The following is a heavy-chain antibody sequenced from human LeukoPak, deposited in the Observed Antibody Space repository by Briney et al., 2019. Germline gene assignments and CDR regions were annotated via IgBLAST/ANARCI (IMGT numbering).Heavy chain of an antibody. CDR2: IYTSGST. CDR3: ARARYSGSYYGTYYFDY. D-gene: IGHD1-26*01. Sequence: PSETLSLTCTVSGGSISSYYWSWVRQPAGKGLEWIGRIYTSGSTNYSPSLKSRVTMSVDTSKNQFSLKLSSVTAADTAVYYCARARYSGSYYGTYYFDYWGQGTLVTVSS. V-gene: IGHV4-4*07. CDR1: GGSISSYY. J-gene: IGHJ4*02.